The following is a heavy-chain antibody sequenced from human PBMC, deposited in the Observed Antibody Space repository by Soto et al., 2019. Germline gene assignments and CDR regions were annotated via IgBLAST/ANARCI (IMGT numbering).Heavy chain of an antibody. J-gene: IGHJ5*02. Sequence: PSETLSLTCTVSGGSISSYYWSWIRQPPGKGLEWIGYIYYSGSTNYNPSLKSRVTISVDTSKNQFSLKLSSVTAADTAVYYCARDRITGTGNNWFDPWGQGTLVTVSS. CDR2: IYYSGST. D-gene: IGHD1-20*01. CDR3: ARDRITGTGNNWFDP. CDR1: GGSISSYY. V-gene: IGHV4-59*01.